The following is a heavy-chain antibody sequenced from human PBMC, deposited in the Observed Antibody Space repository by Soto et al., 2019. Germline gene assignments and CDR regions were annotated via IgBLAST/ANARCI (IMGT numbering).Heavy chain of an antibody. D-gene: IGHD6-19*01. J-gene: IGHJ6*02. Sequence: PGGSLRLSCAASGFTVSSNYMSWVRQAPGKGLEWVSVIYSGGSTYYADSVKGRFTISRDNSRNTLYLQMNSLRAEDTAVYYCARDRHREWLPTYYYYGMDVWGQGTTVTVSS. CDR1: GFTVSSNY. CDR3: ARDRHREWLPTYYYYGMDV. CDR2: IYSGGST. V-gene: IGHV3-66*01.